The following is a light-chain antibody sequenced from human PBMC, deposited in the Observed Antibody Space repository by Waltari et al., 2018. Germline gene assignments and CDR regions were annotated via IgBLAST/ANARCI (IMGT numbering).Light chain of an antibody. Sequence: QSALTQPASVSGSPGQSITISCTGSSTDLGSSTLVSWYQHHPDNAPNLIIYEATERPSGVSHRFLGSKSGNTASLTISTLQAEDEADYYCFSYADGRSLVFGGGTKLTVL. J-gene: IGLJ2*01. CDR3: FSYADGRSLV. CDR2: EAT. CDR1: STDLGSSTL. V-gene: IGLV2-23*01.